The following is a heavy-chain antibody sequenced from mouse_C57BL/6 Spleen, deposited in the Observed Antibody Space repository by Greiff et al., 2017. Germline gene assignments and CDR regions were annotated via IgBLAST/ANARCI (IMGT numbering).Heavy chain of an antibody. CDR2: IYPRDGST. CDR1: GYTFTDHT. CDR3: AREGAYYYGSTPDY. Sequence: VKLMESDAELVKPGASVKISCKVSGYTFTDHTIHWMKQRPEQGLEWIGYIYPRDGSTKYNEKFKGKATLTADKSSSTAYMQLNSLTSEDSAVYFCAREGAYYYGSTPDYWGQGTTLTVSS. J-gene: IGHJ2*01. V-gene: IGHV1-78*01. D-gene: IGHD1-1*01.